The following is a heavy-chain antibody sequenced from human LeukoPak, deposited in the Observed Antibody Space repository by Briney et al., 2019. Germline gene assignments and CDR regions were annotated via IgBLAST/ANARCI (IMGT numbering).Heavy chain of an antibody. J-gene: IGHJ4*02. Sequence: GGSLRLSCAASGFTFSDYYMNWIRQAPGKGLEWVSYISISGTTIYYTDSVKGRFTISRDNAKNSLYLQMNSLRAEDTAVYYCARDPKVLMVYAIPYYFDYWGQGTLVTVSS. V-gene: IGHV3-11*04. D-gene: IGHD2-8*01. CDR1: GFTFSDYY. CDR3: ARDPKVLMVYAIPYYFDY. CDR2: ISISGTTI.